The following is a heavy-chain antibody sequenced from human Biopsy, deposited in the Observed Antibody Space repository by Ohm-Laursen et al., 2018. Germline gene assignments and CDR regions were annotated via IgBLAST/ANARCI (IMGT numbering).Heavy chain of an antibody. J-gene: IGHJ6*02. CDR2: INHRGSA. D-gene: IGHD3-16*01. CDR1: GGSFSGYY. V-gene: IGHV4-34*01. CDR3: ARALDYYDPYYYYAMDV. Sequence: PSQTLSLTCAVYGGSFSGYYWTWIRQPPGKGLEWIGEINHRGSASYNPSLKSRITVLVDTSKNQFSLKLRSVSAADTAVYFCARALDYYDPYYYYAMDVWDQGTSVTVSS.